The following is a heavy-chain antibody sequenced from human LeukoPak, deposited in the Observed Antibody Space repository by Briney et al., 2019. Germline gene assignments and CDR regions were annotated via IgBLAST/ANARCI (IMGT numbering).Heavy chain of an antibody. V-gene: IGHV3-30-3*01. CDR3: ARGSTVTTLPDY. CDR1: GFTFSSYA. D-gene: IGHD4-17*01. CDR2: ISYDGSNK. Sequence: GGSLRLSCAASGFTFSSYAMHWVRQAPGKGLEWVAVISYDGSNKYYADSVKGRFTISRDSSENTLYLQMNSLRAEDTAVYYCARGSTVTTLPDYWGQGTLATVSS. J-gene: IGHJ4*02.